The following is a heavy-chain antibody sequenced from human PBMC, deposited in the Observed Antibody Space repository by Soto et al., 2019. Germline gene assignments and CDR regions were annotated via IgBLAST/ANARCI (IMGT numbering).Heavy chain of an antibody. CDR3: ARGYRSLADDAFDI. D-gene: IGHD2-15*01. V-gene: IGHV5-51*01. J-gene: IGHJ3*02. CDR1: GYIFTNNW. CDR2: IYPDDSDT. Sequence: GEPLKISCKGSGYIFTNNWIGWVRQMPGKGLEWMGIIYPDDSDTRYSPSFQGQVTISADKSISTAYLQWRSLKASDTAMYYCARGYRSLADDAFDIWGQGTMVTV.